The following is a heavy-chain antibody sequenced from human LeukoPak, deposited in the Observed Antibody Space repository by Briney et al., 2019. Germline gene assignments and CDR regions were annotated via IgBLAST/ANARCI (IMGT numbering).Heavy chain of an antibody. CDR3: ARSRGSGWYESFDY. CDR1: GYSISSGYY. Sequence: KASETLSLTCSVSGYSISSGYYWGWIRQPPGKGLEWIGTIYHSGSTYYNPSLKSRVTISVDTSKNQFSLKLSSVTAADTAVYYCARSRGSGWYESFDYWGQGTLVTVSS. CDR2: IYHSGST. J-gene: IGHJ4*02. V-gene: IGHV4-38-2*02. D-gene: IGHD6-19*01.